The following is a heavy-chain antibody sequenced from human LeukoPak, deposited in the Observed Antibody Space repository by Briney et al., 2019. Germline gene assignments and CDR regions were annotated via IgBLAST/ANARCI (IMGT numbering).Heavy chain of an antibody. CDR1: GYTFTGYY. J-gene: IGHJ4*02. Sequence: GASVKVSCKASGYTFTGYYMHWVRQAPGQGLEWMGWINPNSGGTNYAQKFQGRVTMTRDTSINTAYMELSRLRSDDTAVYYCARGARFYDTSGCLDYWGQGTLVTVSS. CDR2: INPNSGGT. D-gene: IGHD3-22*01. CDR3: ARGARFYDTSGCLDY. V-gene: IGHV1-2*02.